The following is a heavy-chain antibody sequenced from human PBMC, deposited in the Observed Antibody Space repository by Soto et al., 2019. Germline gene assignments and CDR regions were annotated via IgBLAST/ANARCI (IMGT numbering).Heavy chain of an antibody. Sequence: QVQLHQWGAGLLKASETLSLTCSVSDPSFTSYNWTWVRQSPGKGLEWIGEGNHRRDNTYNPSLEGRVAISVDTSKNEFSLRLTSVTAADTAVYYCGRGRGFKRFVDYWGQGTLVTVSS. CDR3: GRGRGFKRFVDY. D-gene: IGHD5-12*01. V-gene: IGHV4-34*01. CDR1: DPSFTSYN. CDR2: GNHRRDN. J-gene: IGHJ4*02.